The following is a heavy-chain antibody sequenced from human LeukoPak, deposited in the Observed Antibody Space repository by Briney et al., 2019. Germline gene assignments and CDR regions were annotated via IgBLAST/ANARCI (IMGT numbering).Heavy chain of an antibody. CDR3: ALASRSGWRGVFDS. CDR1: GFTFNNHD. Sequence: PGGSLRLSCVDSGFTFNNHDMSWVRQAPGKGLEWVSGISGNGGITYYADSVKGRFTISRDNSDDTLYLQMNSLRADDTGVYYCALASRSGWRGVFDSWGQGILVTVSS. D-gene: IGHD6-19*01. J-gene: IGHJ4*02. CDR2: ISGNGGIT. V-gene: IGHV3-23*01.